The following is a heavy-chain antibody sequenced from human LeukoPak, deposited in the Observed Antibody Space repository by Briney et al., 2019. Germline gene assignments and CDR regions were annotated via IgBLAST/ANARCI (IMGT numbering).Heavy chain of an antibody. V-gene: IGHV3-30-3*01. CDR1: GFTFSSYA. CDR2: ISYDGSNK. CDR3: ARDILPDYYDSSGYSEVLGIGTTFDY. J-gene: IGHJ4*02. D-gene: IGHD3-22*01. Sequence: GGSLRLSCAASGFTFSSYAMHWVRQAPGKGLEWVAVISYDGSNKYYADSVKGRFTISRDNSKNTLYLQMNSLRAEDTAVYYCARDILPDYYDSSGYSEVLGIGTTFDYWGQGTLVTVSS.